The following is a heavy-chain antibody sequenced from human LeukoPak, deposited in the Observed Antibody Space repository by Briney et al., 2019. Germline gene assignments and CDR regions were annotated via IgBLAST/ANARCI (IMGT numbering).Heavy chain of an antibody. CDR3: ARDLAPIAVAGTGDGY. D-gene: IGHD6-19*01. J-gene: IGHJ4*02. Sequence: AGGSLRLSCEASGFTFSSYWMSWVRQAPGKGLEWVANIKQDGSEKYYVDSVKGRFTISRDNAKNSLYLQMNSLRAEDTAVYYCARDLAPIAVAGTGDGYWGQGTLVTVSS. CDR2: IKQDGSEK. CDR1: GFTFSSYW. V-gene: IGHV3-7*01.